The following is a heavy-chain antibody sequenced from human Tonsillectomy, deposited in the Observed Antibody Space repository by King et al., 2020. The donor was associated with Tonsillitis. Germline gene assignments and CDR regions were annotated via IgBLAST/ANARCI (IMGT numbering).Heavy chain of an antibody. CDR1: GGSISSYS. CDR3: ARDSSIAVAEYYFDY. V-gene: IGHV4-59*01. Sequence: QMQLQESGPGLVKPSETLSLTCTVSGGSISSYSWSCIRQPPGKGLEWIGYIYYSGSTNYNPSLKSRVTISVDTSKNQFSLKLSSVTAADTAVYYCARDSSIAVAEYYFDYWGQGTLVTVSS. CDR2: IYYSGST. D-gene: IGHD6-19*01. J-gene: IGHJ4*02.